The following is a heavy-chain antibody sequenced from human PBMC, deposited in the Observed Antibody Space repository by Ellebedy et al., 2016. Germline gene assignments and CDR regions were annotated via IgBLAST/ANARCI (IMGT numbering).Heavy chain of an antibody. D-gene: IGHD4-17*01. J-gene: IGHJ4*02. CDR2: ISGGGDIT. CDR3: YYGHYSGS. CDR1: GFTFRNFF. V-gene: IGHV3-23*01. Sequence: GGSLRLXXVASGFTFRNFFMSWVRQAPGGGLEWVSTISGGGDITVSADSVKGRFTISRDNFRNTLYLQMNSLRAEDTAVYYCYYGHYSGSWGQGTLVTVSS.